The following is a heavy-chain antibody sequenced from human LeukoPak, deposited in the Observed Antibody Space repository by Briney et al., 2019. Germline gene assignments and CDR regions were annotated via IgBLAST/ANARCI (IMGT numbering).Heavy chain of an antibody. CDR3: ARSTSIRVFDY. D-gene: IGHD3-3*02. V-gene: IGHV3-74*01. Sequence: GGSLRLSCAASGFTFSSYWMHWVRQAPGKGLVRVSRINSDGSSTSYADSVKGRFTISRDNAKNTLYLQMNSLRAEDTAVYYCARSTSIRVFDYWGQGTLVTVSS. CDR1: GFTFSSYW. CDR2: INSDGSST. J-gene: IGHJ4*02.